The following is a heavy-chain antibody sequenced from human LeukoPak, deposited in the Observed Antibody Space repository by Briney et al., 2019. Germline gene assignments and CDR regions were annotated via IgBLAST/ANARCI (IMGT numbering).Heavy chain of an antibody. CDR2: IYYSGST. J-gene: IGHJ4*02. CDR1: GGSISSSSYY. CDR3: ARVRQWLGLYYFDY. V-gene: IGHV4-39*07. D-gene: IGHD6-19*01. Sequence: PSETLSLTCTVSGGSISSSSYYWGWIRQPPGKGLEWIGSIYYSGSTYYNPSLKSRVTISVDTSKNQFSLKLSSVTAADTAVYYCARVRQWLGLYYFDYWGQGTLVTVSS.